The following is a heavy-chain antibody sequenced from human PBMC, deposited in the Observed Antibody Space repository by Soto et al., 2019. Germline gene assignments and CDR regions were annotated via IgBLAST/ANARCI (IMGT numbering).Heavy chain of an antibody. J-gene: IGHJ6*02. CDR3: AKDGPTLVLYYYGMDV. CDR2: ISYDGSNK. V-gene: IGHV3-30*18. CDR1: GFTFSSYG. D-gene: IGHD6-13*01. Sequence: QVQLVESGGGVVQPGRSLRLSCAASGFTFSSYGMHWVRQAPGKGLEWVAVISYDGSNKYYADSVKGRFTISRDNSKNTLYLQMNSLRAEDTAVYYWAKDGPTLVLYYYGMDVWGQGTTVTVSS.